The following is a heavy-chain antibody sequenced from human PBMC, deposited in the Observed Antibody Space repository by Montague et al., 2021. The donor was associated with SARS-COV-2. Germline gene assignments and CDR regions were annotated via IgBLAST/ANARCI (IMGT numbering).Heavy chain of an antibody. CDR2: IYVGGSST. J-gene: IGHJ4*02. CDR1: GFTFSSYA. CDR3: AKGAGLYYDSSGYYGY. D-gene: IGHD3-22*01. Sequence: SLRLSCAASGFTFSSYAMSWVRQAPGKGLEWVSVIYVGGSSTYYADFVKGRFTISRDNSKNTLYLQMNSLRAEDTAVYYCAKGAGLYYDSSGYYGYWGQGTLVTVSS. V-gene: IGHV3-23*03.